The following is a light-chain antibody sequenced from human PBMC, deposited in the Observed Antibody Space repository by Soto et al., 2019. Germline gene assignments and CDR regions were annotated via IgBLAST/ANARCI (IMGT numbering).Light chain of an antibody. J-gene: IGKJ5*01. Sequence: EFVLTQSPGTLSLSPGQRATLSCRASQSVSNSYVAWYQQKSGQAPRLLIYDTSSRVTGIPDRFSGSGSGTGFTLTISRLEPEDFAVFYCQQYGTSEIIFGQGTRLEIK. CDR2: DTS. CDR3: QQYGTSEII. CDR1: QSVSNSY. V-gene: IGKV3-20*01.